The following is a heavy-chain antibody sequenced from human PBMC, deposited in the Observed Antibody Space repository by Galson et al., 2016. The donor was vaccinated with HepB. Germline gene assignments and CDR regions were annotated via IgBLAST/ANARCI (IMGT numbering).Heavy chain of an antibody. CDR2: INQNGRVE. CDR3: ARIAADGSTFDY. V-gene: IGHV3-7*03. J-gene: IGHJ4*02. Sequence: SLRLSCAASGFSIRTHWMSWVRQAPGKGLEWVANINQNGRVEKYADSVRGRFTVYKDNAKNSVYLQLNSLSADDTAMFYCARIAADGSTFDYWGQGTLVTVSS. D-gene: IGHD6-13*01. CDR1: GFSIRTHW.